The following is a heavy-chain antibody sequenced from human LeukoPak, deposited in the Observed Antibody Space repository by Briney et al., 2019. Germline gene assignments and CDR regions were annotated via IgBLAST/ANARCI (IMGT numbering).Heavy chain of an antibody. Sequence: SETLSLTCTVSGGSVSSGSYYWSWIRQPPGKGLEWIGYIYYSGSTNYNPSLKSRVTISVDTSKNQFSLKLSSVTAADTAVYYCARTPLYCSGGSCYGGNWFDPWGQGTLVTVSS. CDR1: GGSVSSGSYY. D-gene: IGHD2-15*01. V-gene: IGHV4-61*01. J-gene: IGHJ5*02. CDR3: ARTPLYCSGGSCYGGNWFDP. CDR2: IYYSGST.